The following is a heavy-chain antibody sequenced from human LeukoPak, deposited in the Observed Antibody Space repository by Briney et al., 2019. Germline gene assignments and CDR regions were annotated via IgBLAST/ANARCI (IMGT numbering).Heavy chain of an antibody. Sequence: GGSLRLSCAASGFTFDDYAMHWVRQAPGKGLEWVSGISWNSGSIGYADSVKGRFTISRDNAKNSLYLQMNSLRAEDTALYYCAKDTDGAAAGTTLGHWGQGTLVTVSS. V-gene: IGHV3-9*01. CDR2: ISWNSGSI. J-gene: IGHJ4*02. CDR1: GFTFDDYA. CDR3: AKDTDGAAAGTTLGH. D-gene: IGHD6-13*01.